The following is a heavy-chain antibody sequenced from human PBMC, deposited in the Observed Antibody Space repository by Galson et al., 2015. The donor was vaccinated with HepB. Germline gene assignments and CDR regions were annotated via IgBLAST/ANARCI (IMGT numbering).Heavy chain of an antibody. CDR3: AREGPYAFDI. V-gene: IGHV3-30-3*01. J-gene: IGHJ3*02. CDR2: ISYDGSNK. Sequence: SLRLSCAASGFTFSSYAMHWVRQAPGKGLEWVAVISYDGSNKYYADSVKGRFTISRDNSKNTLYLQMNSLRAEDTAVYYCAREGPYAFDIWGQGTMVTVSS. CDR1: GFTFSSYA.